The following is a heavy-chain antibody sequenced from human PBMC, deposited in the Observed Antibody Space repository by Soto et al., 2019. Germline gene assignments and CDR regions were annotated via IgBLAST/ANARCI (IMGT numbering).Heavy chain of an antibody. CDR3: ARDWSGELTNRDYYYYMDV. V-gene: IGHV4-59*01. D-gene: IGHD3-10*01. CDR1: GGSIRSYY. CDR2: IYYSGST. Sequence: PLETMRLPCTVSGGSIRSYYWSWIRQPPGKGLEWIGYIYYSGSTNYNPSLKSRVTISVDTSKNQFSLKLTSVTAADTAVYYCARDWSGELTNRDYYYYMDVWAKGTTVTVSS. J-gene: IGHJ6*03.